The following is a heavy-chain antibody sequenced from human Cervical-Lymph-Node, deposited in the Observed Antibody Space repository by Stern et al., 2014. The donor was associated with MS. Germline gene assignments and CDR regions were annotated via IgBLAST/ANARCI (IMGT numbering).Heavy chain of an antibody. Sequence: EVQLVESGGSLVQPGGSLRLSCAASGFTFSSYAMSWVRPAPGKGLEWVSAISGSGDSTYYADSVKGRFTISRDNSKNTLYLQMNSLRADDTAVYYCAKEGILVASFDYWGQGTLVTVSS. CDR2: ISGSGDST. J-gene: IGHJ4*02. V-gene: IGHV3-23*04. CDR3: AKEGILVASFDY. CDR1: GFTFSSYA. D-gene: IGHD6-19*01.